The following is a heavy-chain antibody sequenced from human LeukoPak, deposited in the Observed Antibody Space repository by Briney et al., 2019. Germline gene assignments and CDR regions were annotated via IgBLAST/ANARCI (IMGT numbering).Heavy chain of an antibody. CDR3: TRGHYSNTL. CDR2: IYSDGNT. D-gene: IGHD6-13*01. CDR1: GFIVSDKY. Sequence: TGGSLRLSCAASGFIVSDKYMSWVRQAPGEGLEWISVIYSDGNTYYSDSVKGRFTISRDNSKNTLLLQMESLRVEDTAVHYCTRGHYSNTLGGQGTLVTVSS. J-gene: IGHJ4*02. V-gene: IGHV3-66*01.